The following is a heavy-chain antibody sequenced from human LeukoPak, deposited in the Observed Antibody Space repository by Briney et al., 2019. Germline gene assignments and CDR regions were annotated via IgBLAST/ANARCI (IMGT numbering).Heavy chain of an antibody. D-gene: IGHD3-10*01. Sequence: GGSLRLSCAASGFTFTSYSMNWVRQAPGKGLEWVSYITSSSSTIYYADSVKGRFTISRDNAKNSLYLQMNSLRAEDTAVYYCARDRVGMDVWGKGTTVTVSS. V-gene: IGHV3-48*01. CDR1: GFTFTSYS. J-gene: IGHJ6*03. CDR3: ARDRVGMDV. CDR2: ITSSSSTI.